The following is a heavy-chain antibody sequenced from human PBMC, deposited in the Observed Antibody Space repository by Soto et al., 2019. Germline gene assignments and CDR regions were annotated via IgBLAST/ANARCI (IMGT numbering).Heavy chain of an antibody. CDR1: GGCISSGDYD. J-gene: IGHJ6*02. CDR2: IYYSGST. CDR3: ARDYTNTIFGVVTHYYGMEV. Sequence: ILSLPCTDSGGCISSGDYDWSWIRQPPGKGREWIGYIYYSGSTYYNPSLNSRVTISVDTSKNQFSLKLSSVNAAETAVYYCARDYTNTIFGVVTHYYGMEVWGQGTTGTVS. D-gene: IGHD3-3*01. V-gene: IGHV4-30-4*01.